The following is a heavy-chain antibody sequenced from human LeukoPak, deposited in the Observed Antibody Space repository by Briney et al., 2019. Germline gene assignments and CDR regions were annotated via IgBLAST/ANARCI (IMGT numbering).Heavy chain of an antibody. CDR1: GFTFSSYE. CDR2: ISSSGSTI. J-gene: IGHJ4*02. V-gene: IGHV3-48*03. Sequence: GGSLRLSCAASGFTFSSYEMNWVRQAPGKGLEWVSYISSSGSTIYYADSVKGRFTISRDNAKNSLYLQMNSLRAEDTAVYYCARDRTGSCYDYWGQGTLVTVSS. CDR3: ARDRTGSCYDY. D-gene: IGHD2-15*01.